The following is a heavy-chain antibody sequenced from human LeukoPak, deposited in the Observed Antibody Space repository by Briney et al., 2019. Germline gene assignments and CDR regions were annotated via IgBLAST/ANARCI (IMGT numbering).Heavy chain of an antibody. D-gene: IGHD2-2*01. V-gene: IGHV1-69*13. CDR3: ARVDCSSTSCYGPPDY. J-gene: IGHJ4*02. CDR1: GGTFSSYA. Sequence: SVKASCKASGGTFSSYAISWVRQAPGQGLEWMGGIIPIFGTANYAQKFQGRVTITADESTSTAYMELSSLRSEDTAVYYCARVDCSSTSCYGPPDYWGQGTLVTVSS. CDR2: IIPIFGTA.